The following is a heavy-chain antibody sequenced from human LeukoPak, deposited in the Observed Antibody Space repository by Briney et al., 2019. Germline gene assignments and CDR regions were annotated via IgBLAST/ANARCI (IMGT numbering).Heavy chain of an antibody. D-gene: IGHD3-10*01. CDR1: GYTFTSYD. V-gene: IGHV1-8*01. CDR2: MNPNSGNT. CDR3: ARWVVRGAMYYFDY. Sequence: ASVKVSCRASGYTFTSYDINWVRQATGQGLEWMGWMNPNSGNTGYAQKFQGRVTMTRNTSISTAYMELSSLRSEDTAVYYCARWVVRGAMYYFDYWGQGTLVTVSS. J-gene: IGHJ4*02.